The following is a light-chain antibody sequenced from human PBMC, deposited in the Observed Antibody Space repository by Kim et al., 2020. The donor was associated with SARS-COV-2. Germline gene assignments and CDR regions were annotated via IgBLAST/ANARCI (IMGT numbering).Light chain of an antibody. CDR1: QTVSSNE. CDR2: GAS. V-gene: IGKV3-20*01. CDR3: QQYAQSPRT. J-gene: IGKJ1*01. Sequence: SPGERATPSCRATQTVSSNEIAWFQQKPGQAPRLLIYGASNRATGVPDRFSGSGSGTDFTLTISRMEPEDLAVYVCQQYAQSPRTFGQGTKVDIK.